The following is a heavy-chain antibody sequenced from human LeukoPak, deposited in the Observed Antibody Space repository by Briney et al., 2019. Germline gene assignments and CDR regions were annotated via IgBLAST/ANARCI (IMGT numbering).Heavy chain of an antibody. CDR1: GFTFSSYA. CDR3: ARDSGYSYADDY. J-gene: IGHJ4*02. CDR2: ISGSGGST. D-gene: IGHD5-18*01. V-gene: IGHV3-23*01. Sequence: GGSLRLSCAASGFTFSSYAMSWVRQAPGKGLEWVSAISGSGGSTYYADSVKGRFTISRDNAKDSLYLQMSSLRDEDTAVYYCARDSGYSYADDYWGQGTLVTVSS.